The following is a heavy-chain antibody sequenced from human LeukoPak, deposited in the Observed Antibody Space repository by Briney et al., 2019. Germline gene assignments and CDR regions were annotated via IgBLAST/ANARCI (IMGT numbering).Heavy chain of an antibody. J-gene: IGHJ4*02. CDR1: GYTFTSYG. D-gene: IGHD1-1*01. CDR2: ISAYNGNT. CDR3: ASGWHDATHFDY. Sequence: ASVKVSCKASGYTFTSYGISWVRQAPGQGLEWMGWISAYNGNTNYAQKLQGRVTMTTDTSTSTAYMELRSLGSDDTAVYYCASGWHDATHFDYWGQGTLVTVSS. V-gene: IGHV1-18*01.